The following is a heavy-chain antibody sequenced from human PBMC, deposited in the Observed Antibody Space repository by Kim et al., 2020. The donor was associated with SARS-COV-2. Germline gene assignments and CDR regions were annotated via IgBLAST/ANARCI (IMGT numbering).Heavy chain of an antibody. CDR3: GKSGGSGSYYNSGWFDP. D-gene: IGHD3-10*01. CDR2: ISGSGGST. J-gene: IGHJ5*02. V-gene: IGHV3-23*01. CDR1: GFTFSSYA. Sequence: GGSLRLSCAASGFTFSSYAMSWVRQAPGKGLEWVSAISGSGGSTYYADSVKGRFTISRDNSKNTLYLQMNSLRAEDTAVYYCGKSGGSGSYYNSGWFDPWGQGTLVTVSS.